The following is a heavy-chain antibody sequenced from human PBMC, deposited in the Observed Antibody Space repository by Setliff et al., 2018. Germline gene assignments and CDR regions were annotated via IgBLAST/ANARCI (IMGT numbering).Heavy chain of an antibody. J-gene: IGHJ4*02. CDR2: ISSSSSYI. Sequence: GGSLRLSCVASGLPFSNSNMNWVRQAPGEGLEWVSSISSSSSYIYYADSVKGRFTISRDNAKNSLYLQMNSLRPEDTAVYYCARTCSGSGCYAGLESWGQGTPVTVSS. CDR3: ARTCSGSGCYAGLES. D-gene: IGHD2-15*01. V-gene: IGHV3-21*01. CDR1: GLPFSNSN.